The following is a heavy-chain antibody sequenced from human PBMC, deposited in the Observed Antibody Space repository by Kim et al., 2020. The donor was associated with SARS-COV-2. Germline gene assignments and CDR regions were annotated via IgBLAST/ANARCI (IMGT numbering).Heavy chain of an antibody. V-gene: IGHV4-39*01. J-gene: IGHJ4*02. CDR2: IYYSGST. D-gene: IGHD5-12*01. Sequence: SETLSLTCTVSGGSISSSSYYWGWIRQPPGKGLEWIGSIYYSGSTYYNPSLKSRVTISVDTSKNQFSLKLSSVTAADTAVYYCARLRYSGYEVDYWGQGTLVTVSS. CDR1: GGSISSSSYY. CDR3: ARLRYSGYEVDY.